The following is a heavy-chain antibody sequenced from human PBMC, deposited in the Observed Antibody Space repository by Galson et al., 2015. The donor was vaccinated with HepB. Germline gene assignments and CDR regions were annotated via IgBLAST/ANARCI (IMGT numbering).Heavy chain of an antibody. CDR1: GFTVDSYS. J-gene: IGHJ3*02. CDR3: ARARSTQNAFDI. Sequence: SLRLSCAASGFTVDSYSMNWVRQAPGTGLEWVSSISRSNCYIDYADSVKGRFSISRDNAKNSLYLQMNSLRAEDTAVYYCARARSTQNAFDISGQGTMVAASS. V-gene: IGHV3-21*01. CDR2: ISRSNCYI.